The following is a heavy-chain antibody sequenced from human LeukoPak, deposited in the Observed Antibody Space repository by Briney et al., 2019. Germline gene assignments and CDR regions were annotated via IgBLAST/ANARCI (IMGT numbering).Heavy chain of an antibody. CDR2: IYTSGST. CDR1: GGSISSYY. D-gene: IGHD3-3*01. CDR3: ARDRTVQYYDFWSGYYTIDAFDI. J-gene: IGHJ3*02. Sequence: PSETLSLTCTVSGGSISSYYWSWIRQPAGKGLEWIGRIYTSGSTNYNPSLKSRVTMSVDTSKNQFSLKLSSVTAADTAVYYCARDRTVQYYDFWSGYYTIDAFDIWGQGTVVTVSS. V-gene: IGHV4-4*07.